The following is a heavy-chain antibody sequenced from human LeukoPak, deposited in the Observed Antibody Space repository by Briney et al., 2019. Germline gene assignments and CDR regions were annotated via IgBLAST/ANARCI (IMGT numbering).Heavy chain of an antibody. D-gene: IGHD3-22*01. CDR2: ISYDGSNK. Sequence: GGSLRLSCAASGFTFSSSWMTWVRQAPGKGLEWVAVISYDGSNKYYADSVKGRFTISRDNSKNTLYLQMNSLRAEDTAVYYCAFTYYYDSSGYYYGFDRGAFDIWGQGTMVTVSS. J-gene: IGHJ3*02. V-gene: IGHV3-30*03. CDR3: AFTYYYDSSGYYYGFDRGAFDI. CDR1: GFTFSSSW.